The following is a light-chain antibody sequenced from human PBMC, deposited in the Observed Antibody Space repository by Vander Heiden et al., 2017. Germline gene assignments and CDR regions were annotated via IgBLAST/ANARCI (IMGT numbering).Light chain of an antibody. CDR2: DVF. J-gene: IGLJ2*01. CDR3: SSYAGKYTWI. V-gene: IGLV2-11*01. Sequence: QSDLTQPRSVSGSPGQSVTISCTGIISDVGGYNFFPWYQPHPSEAPKVMIYDVFKQPSGVPDRFSSSKSGNTASLTISGLQAEDEADYYCSSYAGKYTWIFGGGTKLTVL. CDR1: ISDVGGYNF.